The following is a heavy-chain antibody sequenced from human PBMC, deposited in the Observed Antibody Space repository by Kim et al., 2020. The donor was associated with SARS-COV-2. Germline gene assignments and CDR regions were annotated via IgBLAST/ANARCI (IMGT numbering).Heavy chain of an antibody. Sequence: SFQGQVTISADKSISTAYLQWSSLKASDTAMYYCARLGIAAAGMFSAFDIWGQGTMVTVSS. CDR3: ARLGIAAAGMFSAFDI. V-gene: IGHV5-51*01. D-gene: IGHD6-13*01. J-gene: IGHJ3*02.